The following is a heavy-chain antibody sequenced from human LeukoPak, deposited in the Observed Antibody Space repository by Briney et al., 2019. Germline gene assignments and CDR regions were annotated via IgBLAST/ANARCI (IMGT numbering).Heavy chain of an antibody. CDR3: ARVSSSWTFDS. Sequence: GGSLRLSCAASEFTFSNYWMSWVRQAPGKGLVWVSRISKDGSSTTTADSVKGRFTISRDNAKNTLYLQMNSLKVEDTAVYYCARVSSSWTFDSWGQGTLVTVSS. J-gene: IGHJ4*02. D-gene: IGHD6-13*01. V-gene: IGHV3-74*01. CDR2: ISKDGSST. CDR1: EFTFSNYW.